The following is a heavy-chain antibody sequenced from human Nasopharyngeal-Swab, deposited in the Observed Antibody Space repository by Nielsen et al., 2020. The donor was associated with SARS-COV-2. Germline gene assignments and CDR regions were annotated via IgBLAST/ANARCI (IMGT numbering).Heavy chain of an antibody. CDR3: ARVPWQWLVHFDY. D-gene: IGHD6-19*01. CDR2: INSDGSST. CDR1: GFTFSSCW. J-gene: IGHJ4*02. Sequence: GGSLRLSCAASGFTFSSCWMHWVRQAPGKGLVWVSRINSDGSSTSYADSVKGRFTISRDNAKNTLYLQMNSLRAEDTAVYYCARVPWQWLVHFDYWGQGTLVTVSS. V-gene: IGHV3-74*01.